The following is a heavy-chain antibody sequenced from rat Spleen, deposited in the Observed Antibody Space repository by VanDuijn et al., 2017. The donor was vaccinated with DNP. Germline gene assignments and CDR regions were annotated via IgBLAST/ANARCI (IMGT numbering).Heavy chain of an antibody. V-gene: IGHV5-31*01. CDR1: GFTFNTYW. J-gene: IGHJ2*01. CDR3: ARWNSGHFDY. CDR2: ITTGDDNT. D-gene: IGHD4-3*01. Sequence: EVQLVESGGGLVQPGRSLKLSCIASGFTFNTYWMTWIRQVPGKGLEWVASITTGDDNTYYPDSVKGRFTISRNNAKNTLYLQMNSLRSEDMATYYCARWNSGHFDYWGQGVMVPVSS.